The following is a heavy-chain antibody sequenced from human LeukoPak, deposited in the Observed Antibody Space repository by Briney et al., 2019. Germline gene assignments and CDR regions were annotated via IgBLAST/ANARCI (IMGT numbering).Heavy chain of an antibody. V-gene: IGHV3-21*01. J-gene: IGHJ4*02. CDR2: ISTSSSYI. Sequence: GGSLRLSCAASGFTFSSYNMKWVRQAPGKGLEWVSSISTSSSYIYHADSVKGRFTIPRDNAKNLLNLQMNSLRVEDTAVYYCARDRDWNSGFDYWGQGTLVTVSS. CDR1: GFTFSSYN. D-gene: IGHD1-7*01. CDR3: ARDRDWNSGFDY.